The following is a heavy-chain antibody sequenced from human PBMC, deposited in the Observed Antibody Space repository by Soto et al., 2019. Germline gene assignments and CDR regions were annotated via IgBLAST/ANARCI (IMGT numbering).Heavy chain of an antibody. D-gene: IGHD6-13*01. CDR3: AHSGRIAAAGPLYYYYYGMDV. V-gene: IGHV2-70*12. CDR1: GFSLSTSGMC. CDR2: IDWDDVK. J-gene: IGHJ6*02. Sequence: SGPTLVNPTQTLTLTCTFSGFSLSTSGMCVSWIRQPPGKALEWLALIDWDDVKYYSTSLKTRLTISKDTSKNQVVLTMTNMDPVDTATYYCAHSGRIAAAGPLYYYYYGMDVWGQGTTVTVSS.